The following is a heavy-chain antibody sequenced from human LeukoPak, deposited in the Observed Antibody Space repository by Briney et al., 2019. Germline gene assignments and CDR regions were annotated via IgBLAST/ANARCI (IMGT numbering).Heavy chain of an antibody. CDR3: ARASRSGSYFFY. J-gene: IGHJ4*02. CDR2: SRNKANSYTT. Sequence: GGSLRLSCAASGFTFSDHYMDWVRQTPGKGLEWVGRSRNKANSYTTEYAASVKGRFTISRDDSKNSLSLQMNSLKTDDTAVYYCARASRSGSYFFYWGQGTLVTVSS. CDR1: GFTFSDHY. V-gene: IGHV3-72*01. D-gene: IGHD1-26*01.